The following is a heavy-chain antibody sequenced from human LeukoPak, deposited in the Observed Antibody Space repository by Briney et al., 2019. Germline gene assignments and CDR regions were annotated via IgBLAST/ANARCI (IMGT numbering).Heavy chain of an antibody. V-gene: IGHV3-21*01. Sequence: GGSLKLSCAASGFTFGSYSMNWVRQAPGKGLEWVSSISSSSSYIYYADSVKGRFTISRDNAKNSLYLQMNSLRAEDTAVYYCARDAQDAFDIWGQGTMVTVSS. CDR2: ISSSSSYI. J-gene: IGHJ3*02. CDR3: ARDAQDAFDI. CDR1: GFTFGSYS.